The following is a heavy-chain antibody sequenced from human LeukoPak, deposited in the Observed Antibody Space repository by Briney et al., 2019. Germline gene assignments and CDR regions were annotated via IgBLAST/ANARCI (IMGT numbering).Heavy chain of an antibody. J-gene: IGHJ6*03. CDR2: MNPNSGNT. CDR3: ARGQGGSFWSGYYTQLYYYYYYMDV. Sequence: GASVKVSCKASGYTFTSYDINWVRQATGQGLEWMGWMNPNSGNTGYAQKFQGRVTITRNTSISTAYMELSGLRSEDTAVYYCARGQGGSFWSGYYTQLYYYYYYMDVWGKGTTVTVSS. CDR1: GYTFTSYD. V-gene: IGHV1-8*03. D-gene: IGHD3-3*01.